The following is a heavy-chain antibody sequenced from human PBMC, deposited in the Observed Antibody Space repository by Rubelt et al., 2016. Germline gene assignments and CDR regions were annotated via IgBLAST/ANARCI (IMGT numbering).Heavy chain of an antibody. V-gene: IGHV3-74*01. J-gene: IGHJ4*02. CDR2: ISGDGSIT. CDR3: ARQSNYYGTGFDY. D-gene: IGHD3-10*01. Sequence: GKGLVWVSRISGDGSITNYVDSVKGRFTISRDNAKNTLYLQMNSLRAEDTAVYYCARQSNYYGTGFDYWGQGTLVTVSS.